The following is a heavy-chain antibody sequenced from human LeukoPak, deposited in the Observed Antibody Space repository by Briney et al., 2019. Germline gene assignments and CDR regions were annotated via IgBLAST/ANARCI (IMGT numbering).Heavy chain of an antibody. J-gene: IGHJ6*03. CDR3: AKGDYGYYYYMDV. Sequence: PGGSLRLSCAASGLTFSNNAKKWVRQAPGKGLEWVSTISGPGGSTYYGDSVKGRFTTSRDNSKNTVYLQMDSLRADDTAIYYCAKGDYGYYYYMDVWGKGTTVTVSS. V-gene: IGHV3-23*01. D-gene: IGHD4-17*01. CDR1: GLTFSNNA. CDR2: ISGPGGST.